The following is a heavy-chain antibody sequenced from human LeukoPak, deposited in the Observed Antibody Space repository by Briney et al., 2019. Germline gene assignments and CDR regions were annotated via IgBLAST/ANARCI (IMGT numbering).Heavy chain of an antibody. J-gene: IGHJ3*02. CDR2: TYPTDSDT. CDR3: ARAEWRDAFDI. V-gene: IGHV5-51*01. CDR1: GYSFTNYC. D-gene: IGHD1-14*01. Sequence: GAPLQISCKGSGYSFTNYCVCWGRQLRGKGLEWLGITYPTDSDTRYSPSFQGQVTISAAKSISTASLQWSSLKAPDTAMYYCARAEWRDAFDIWGQGTMVSVSS.